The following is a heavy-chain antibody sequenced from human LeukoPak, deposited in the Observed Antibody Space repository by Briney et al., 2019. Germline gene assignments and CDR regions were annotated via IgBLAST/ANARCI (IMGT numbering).Heavy chain of an antibody. CDR2: IYHSGTT. CDR3: ARDGSSGYFLAY. D-gene: IGHD3-22*01. J-gene: IGHJ4*02. Sequence: SETLSLTCTVSGGSISDYYWSWIRQSPGKGLEWTGYIYHSGTTNYNPSLKSRVTISVDTSKNQFSLKLSSVTAADTAVYYCARDGSSGYFLAYWGQGILVTVSS. CDR1: GGSISDYY. V-gene: IGHV4-59*12.